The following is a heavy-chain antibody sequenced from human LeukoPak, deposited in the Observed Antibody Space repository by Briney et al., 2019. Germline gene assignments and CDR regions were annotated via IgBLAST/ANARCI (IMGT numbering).Heavy chain of an antibody. D-gene: IGHD1-1*01. CDR3: ARHGPNAARGNPLDP. V-gene: IGHV4-4*07. CDR1: GGSISSYY. Sequence: SETLSLTCTVSGGSISSYYWSWIRQPAGKGLEWIGRIYTSGSTNYNPSLKSRVTMSVDTSKNQFSLKLSSVTAADTAVYYCARHGPNAARGNPLDPWGQGTLVTVSS. J-gene: IGHJ5*02. CDR2: IYTSGST.